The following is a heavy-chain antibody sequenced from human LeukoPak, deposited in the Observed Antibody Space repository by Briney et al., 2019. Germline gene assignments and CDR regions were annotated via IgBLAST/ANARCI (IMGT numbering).Heavy chain of an antibody. CDR2: IYPGDSGT. D-gene: IGHD4-17*01. J-gene: IGHJ5*02. CDR3: ARLLDGDYSYRFDP. V-gene: IGHV5-51*01. CDR1: GYSFTSYW. Sequence: GESLKISCKGSGYSFTSYWFGWVRQMPGKGLEWMGIIYPGDSGTRYSPSFQGQVTISADKSISTAYLQWSSLMASDAATYYCARLLDGDYSYRFDPWGQGTLVTVSS.